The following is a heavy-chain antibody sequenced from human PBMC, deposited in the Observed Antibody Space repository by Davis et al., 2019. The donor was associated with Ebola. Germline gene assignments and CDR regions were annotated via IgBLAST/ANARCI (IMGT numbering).Heavy chain of an antibody. CDR1: GGSFSNYV. D-gene: IGHD4-17*01. Sequence: SVKVSCKASGGSFSNYVINWVRQAPGQGLEWMGRIIPILAIPSHAQKFQGRVTITADKSTSTAYMELSSLRSEDTTVYYCAREGDYGDYYWGQGTLITVSS. CDR2: IIPILAIP. CDR3: AREGDYGDYY. V-gene: IGHV1-69*04. J-gene: IGHJ4*02.